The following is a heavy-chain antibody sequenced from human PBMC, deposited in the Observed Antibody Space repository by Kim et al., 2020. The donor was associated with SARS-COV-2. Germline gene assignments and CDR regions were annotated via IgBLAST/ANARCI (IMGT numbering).Heavy chain of an antibody. CDR1: GYTFKTYA. CDR3: ARGPWYSDSSGPQDHIDF. V-gene: IGHV7-4-1*02. Sequence: ASVKVSCKASGYTFKTYAMNWVRQAPGQGLEWMGWITTNTGKSTYAQGFTGRFVFPLDTSLSTAFLQISSLKAEDTAVYYCARGPWYSDSSGPQDHIDFWGQGTLVTVSS. J-gene: IGHJ4*02. CDR2: ITTNTGKS. D-gene: IGHD3-22*01.